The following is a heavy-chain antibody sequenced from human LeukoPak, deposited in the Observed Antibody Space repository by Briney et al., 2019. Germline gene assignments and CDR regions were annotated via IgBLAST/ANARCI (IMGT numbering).Heavy chain of an antibody. CDR1: GGSISSSSYY. J-gene: IGHJ3*02. V-gene: IGHV4-39*07. CDR2: IYYSGST. D-gene: IGHD2-15*01. Sequence: SETLSLTCTVSGGSISSSSYYWGWIRQPPGKGLEWIGSIYYSGSTYYNPSLKSPITISGDTSKNQFSLKLSSVTAADTAVYYCARAEVGYCSGGSCNQDAFDIWGQGTMVTVSS. CDR3: ARAEVGYCSGGSCNQDAFDI.